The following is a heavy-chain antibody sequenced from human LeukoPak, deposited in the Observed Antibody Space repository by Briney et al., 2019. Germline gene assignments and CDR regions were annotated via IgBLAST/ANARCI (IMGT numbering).Heavy chain of an antibody. V-gene: IGHV1-69*13. D-gene: IGHD6-19*01. Sequence: SVKVSCKASGYTFTSYYMHWVRQAPGQGLEWMGGIIPIFGTANYAQKFQGRATITADESTSTAYMELSSLRSEDAAVYYCARAAFPYSSGLYYFDYWGQGTLVTVSS. CDR1: GYTFTSYY. J-gene: IGHJ4*02. CDR3: ARAAFPYSSGLYYFDY. CDR2: IIPIFGTA.